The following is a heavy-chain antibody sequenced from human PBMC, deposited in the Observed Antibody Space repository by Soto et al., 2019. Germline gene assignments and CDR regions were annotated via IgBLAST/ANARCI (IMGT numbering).Heavy chain of an antibody. Sequence: PGESLKISCKASGYSFTTYWIGWVRQMPGKGLEWMGIIYPGDSDTRYSPSFQGQVTISADKSISTAYLQWSSLKASDTAMYYCASHKKISDSQNYFDYWGQVSQVTVSS. CDR3: ASHKKISDSQNYFDY. D-gene: IGHD3-22*01. CDR1: GYSFTTYW. J-gene: IGHJ4*02. CDR2: IYPGDSDT. V-gene: IGHV5-51*01.